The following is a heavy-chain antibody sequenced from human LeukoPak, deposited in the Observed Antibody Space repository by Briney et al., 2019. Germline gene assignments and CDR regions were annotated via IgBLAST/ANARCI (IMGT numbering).Heavy chain of an antibody. CDR1: GYTFTDYY. V-gene: IGHV1-2*06. J-gene: IGHJ4*02. D-gene: IGHD4-17*01. CDR2: INPNSGDT. Sequence: GAAVKVSCKASGYTFTDYYMYWVRQAPGQGLEWMGRINPNSGDTFYAQKFQGRVTMTRDTSISTACMELSRLRSDDTAVYYCARVMKATVRTSNFDYWGQGTLVTVSS. CDR3: ARVMKATVRTSNFDY.